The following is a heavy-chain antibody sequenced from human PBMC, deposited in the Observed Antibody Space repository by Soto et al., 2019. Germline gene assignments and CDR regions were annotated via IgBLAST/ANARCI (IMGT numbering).Heavy chain of an antibody. Sequence: ASVKVSCKASGYTFTSYYMHWVRQAPGQGLEWMGIINPSGGSTSYAQKFQGRVTMTRDTSTSTVYMELSSLRSEDTAVYYCARDVPYSSRWYYNYYYGMDVRGQGTTVPVSS. CDR2: INPSGGST. D-gene: IGHD6-13*01. J-gene: IGHJ6*01. CDR3: ARDVPYSSRWYYNYYYGMDV. CDR1: GYTFTSYY. V-gene: IGHV1-46*01.